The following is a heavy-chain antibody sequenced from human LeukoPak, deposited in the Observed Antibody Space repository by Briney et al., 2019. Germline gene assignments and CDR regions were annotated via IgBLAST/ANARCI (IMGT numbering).Heavy chain of an antibody. CDR2: ISGSDGST. Sequence: ETLSLTCAVYGGSFSGYYWSWIRQPPGKGLEWISTISGSDGSTYYADSVKGRFTIFRDDSKNTLYLQMNSPRADDTAVYYCAKMGTTTTRSTHLDYWGQGTLVTVSS. V-gene: IGHV3-23*01. CDR1: GGSFSGYY. D-gene: IGHD2-2*01. CDR3: AKMGTTTTRSTHLDY. J-gene: IGHJ4*02.